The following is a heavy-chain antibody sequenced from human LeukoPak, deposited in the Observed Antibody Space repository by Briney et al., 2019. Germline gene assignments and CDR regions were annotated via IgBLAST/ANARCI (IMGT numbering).Heavy chain of an antibody. J-gene: IGHJ4*02. Sequence: GGSLRLSCVGSGFTFARHALTWVRQAPGKGLEWVSTISGGGGSTHYADSVKGRFTISRDNPKDTVFLQMNNLRVEDTAIYYCAREGGSCTSNSCSDYFDYWGQGTLVTVSS. D-gene: IGHD5-12*01. CDR1: GFTFARHA. V-gene: IGHV3-23*01. CDR2: ISGGGGST. CDR3: AREGGSCTSNSCSDYFDY.